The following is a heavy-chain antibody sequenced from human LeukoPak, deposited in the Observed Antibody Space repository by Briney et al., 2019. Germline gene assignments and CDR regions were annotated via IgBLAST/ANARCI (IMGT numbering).Heavy chain of an antibody. CDR2: ISSSSSYI. CDR3: ARVSSSWHVSYFDY. V-gene: IGHV3-21*01. J-gene: IGHJ4*02. CDR1: GFTFSSYS. D-gene: IGHD6-13*01. Sequence: GGSLRLSCAASGFTFSSYSMNWVRQAPGKGLEWVSSISSSSSYIYYADSVKGRFTISRDNAKNSLYLQMNSLRAEDTAVYYCARVSSSWHVSYFDYWGQGTLVTVSS.